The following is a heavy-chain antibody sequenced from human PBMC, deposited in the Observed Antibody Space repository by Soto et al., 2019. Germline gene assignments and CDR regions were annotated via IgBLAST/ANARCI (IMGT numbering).Heavy chain of an antibody. CDR3: ALGDRYFGSGSRIDY. CDR2: ISYDGSNK. Sequence: QVQLVESGGGVVQPGRSLRLSCAASGFTFSNYGVHWVRQAPGKGLEWVAVISYDGSNKYYADSVKGRFTISRDNSKKTLYLKMNSLGAEDTAVYYSALGDRYFGSGSRIDYWGQGTLVTVSS. CDR1: GFTFSNYG. J-gene: IGHJ4*02. D-gene: IGHD3-10*01. V-gene: IGHV3-30*03.